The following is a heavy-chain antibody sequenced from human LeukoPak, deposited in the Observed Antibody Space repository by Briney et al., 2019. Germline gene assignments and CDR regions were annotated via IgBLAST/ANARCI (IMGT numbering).Heavy chain of an antibody. CDR3: ARDLRYFDY. J-gene: IGHJ4*02. CDR1: GFTFSSYG. V-gene: IGHV3-33*01. CDR2: IWYDGSNI. D-gene: IGHD3-9*01. Sequence: SGGSLRLSCAASGFTFSSYGMHWVRQAPGKGLEWLAVIWYDGSNIYYADSVKGRFAISRDNSKNTLYLLLNSLRAEDTAVYYCARDLRYFDYWGQGTLVTVSS.